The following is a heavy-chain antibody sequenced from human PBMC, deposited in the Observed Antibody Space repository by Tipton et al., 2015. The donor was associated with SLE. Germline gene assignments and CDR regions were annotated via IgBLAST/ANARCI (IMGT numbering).Heavy chain of an antibody. V-gene: IGHV3-30*02. J-gene: IGHJ3*02. CDR1: GFTFSSYG. CDR2: IRYDGSNK. D-gene: IGHD2-2*01. CDR3: VRRGGYCSSTSCSHAFDI. Sequence: GSLRLSCAASGFTFSSYGMHWVRQAPGKGLEWVAFIRYDGSNKYYADSVKGRFTISRDNSKNTLYLQMNSLRVEDTAVYYCVRRGGYCSSTSCSHAFDIWGQGTMVTVSS.